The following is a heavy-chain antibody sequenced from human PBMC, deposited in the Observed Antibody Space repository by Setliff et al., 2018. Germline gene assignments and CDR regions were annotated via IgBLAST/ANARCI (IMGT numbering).Heavy chain of an antibody. CDR1: RGTFSSYG. V-gene: IGHV1-69*05. J-gene: IGHJ6*03. CDR2: IIPIFGTT. CDR3: AREKVVVVSATSYHYYMDV. Sequence: SVKVSCKASRGTFSSYGITWVRQAPGQGFEWMGGIIPIFGTTDYAQKFQGRVTITTDESTNTAYMELSSLRSEDTAMYYCAREKVVVVSATSYHYYMDVWGKGTTVTVSS. D-gene: IGHD2-15*01.